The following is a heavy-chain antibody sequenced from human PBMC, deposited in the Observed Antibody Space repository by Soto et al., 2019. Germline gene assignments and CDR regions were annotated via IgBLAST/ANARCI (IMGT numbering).Heavy chain of an antibody. J-gene: IGHJ6*02. D-gene: IGHD1-26*01. Sequence: GGSLRLSCAASGFTFSSYSMSWVRQAPGKGLEWVSGINWNGGSTGYADSVKGRFTISRDNAKSSLYLQMNSLRAEDTALYYCASGIVGATTYGMDVWGQGTTVTVSS. CDR3: ASGIVGATTYGMDV. V-gene: IGHV3-20*04. CDR2: INWNGGST. CDR1: GFTFSSYS.